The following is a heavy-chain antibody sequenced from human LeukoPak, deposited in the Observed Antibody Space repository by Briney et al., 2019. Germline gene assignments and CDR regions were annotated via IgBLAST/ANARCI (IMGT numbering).Heavy chain of an antibody. CDR1: GYTFTSYD. J-gene: IGHJ6*02. CDR3: ARVREGYCSSTSCQGDYYYYGMDV. Sequence: ASVKVSCKASGYTFTSYDINWVRQATGQGLEWMGWMNPNSGNTGYAQKFQGGVTMTRNTSISTAYMELSSLRSEDTAVYYCARVREGYCSSTSCQGDYYYYGMDVWGQGTTVTVSS. D-gene: IGHD2-2*01. V-gene: IGHV1-8*01. CDR2: MNPNSGNT.